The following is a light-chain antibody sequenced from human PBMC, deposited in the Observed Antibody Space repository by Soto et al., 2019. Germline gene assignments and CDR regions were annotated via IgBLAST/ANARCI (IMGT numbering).Light chain of an antibody. J-gene: IGKJ4*01. CDR2: DAS. Sequence: DIQMTQSPSTLSASVGDRVTITCRASQSINRLLAWYQQNPGQAPKLLIYDASNLESGVPSRFSGSGSGTEFALTISGLQPDDFGSYYCQQYNRYSLTFGGGTKVEIK. CDR1: QSINRL. CDR3: QQYNRYSLT. V-gene: IGKV1-5*01.